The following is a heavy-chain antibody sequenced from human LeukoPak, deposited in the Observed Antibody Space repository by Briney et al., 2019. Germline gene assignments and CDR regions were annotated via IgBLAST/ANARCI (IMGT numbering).Heavy chain of an antibody. CDR2: VYDGDTT. J-gene: IGHJ4*02. CDR3: ARDRLLYLDY. D-gene: IGHD2-21*02. CDR1: GFSISSHW. V-gene: IGHV3-53*01. Sequence: PGGSLRLSCVASGFSISSHWMSWVRQAPGKGLEWVSAVYDGDTTYYADSVKGRFTISRDNSKNTLYLQINSLRVEDTAVYFCARDRLLYLDYWGQGTPVTVSS.